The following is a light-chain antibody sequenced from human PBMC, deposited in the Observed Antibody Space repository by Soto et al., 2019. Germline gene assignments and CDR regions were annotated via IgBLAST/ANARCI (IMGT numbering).Light chain of an antibody. J-gene: IGKJ2*03. CDR2: DAS. V-gene: IGKV3-15*01. Sequence: EILLTHSPATLSVSPGERATLSCRASHSVGSNLAWYQQRPGQPPRLLIYDASTRATDIPARCSGGVSGTEFTLTDSSLQSEDFAVYYWQQYNNWPYSFGQGTKLQIK. CDR3: QQYNNWPYS. CDR1: HSVGSN.